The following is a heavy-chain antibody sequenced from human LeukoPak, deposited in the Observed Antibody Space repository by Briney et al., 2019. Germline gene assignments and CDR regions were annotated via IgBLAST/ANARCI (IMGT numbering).Heavy chain of an antibody. D-gene: IGHD3-3*01. CDR1: GYSFTSYW. V-gene: IGHV5-51*01. CDR2: IYPGDSDT. CDR3: ARGLTAYDFWSGYYTGFDY. J-gene: IGHJ4*02. Sequence: GESLKISCKGSGYSFTSYWIGWVRQLPGKGLEWMGIIYPGDSDTRYSPSFQGQVTISADKSISTAYLQWSSLKASDTAMYYCARGLTAYDFWSGYYTGFDYWGQGTLVTVSS.